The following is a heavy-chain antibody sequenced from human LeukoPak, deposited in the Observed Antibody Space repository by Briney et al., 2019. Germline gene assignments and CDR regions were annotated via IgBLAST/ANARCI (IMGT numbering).Heavy chain of an antibody. CDR1: GFTFSSYW. J-gene: IGHJ4*02. CDR2: IKQDGSEK. V-gene: IGHV3-7*01. Sequence: GGSLRLSCAASGFTFSSYWMSWVRQAPGKGLEWVANIKQDGSEKYYVGSVKGRFTISRDNAKNSPYLQMNSLRAEDTAVYYCARDRRYDFWSGYLRGFDYWGQGTLVTVSS. CDR3: ARDRRYDFWSGYLRGFDY. D-gene: IGHD3-3*01.